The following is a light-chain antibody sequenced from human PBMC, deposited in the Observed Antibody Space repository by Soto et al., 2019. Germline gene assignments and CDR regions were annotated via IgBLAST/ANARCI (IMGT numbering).Light chain of an antibody. CDR3: QSYDRSLRVV. CDR2: TNY. CDR1: SSNIGAGYD. Sequence: QSVLTQPPSVSGAPGQRVTISCTGSSSNIGAGYDVHWYQQLPGTAPKLLIYTNYNRPSGVPDRFSGSKSGTSASLAITGLQTEDEGDYYCQSYDRSLRVVFGGGTKLHRP. J-gene: IGLJ2*01. V-gene: IGLV1-40*01.